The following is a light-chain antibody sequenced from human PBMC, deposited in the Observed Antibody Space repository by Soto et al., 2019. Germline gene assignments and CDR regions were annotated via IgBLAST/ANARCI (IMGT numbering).Light chain of an antibody. CDR3: AAWDDRQNGPV. Sequence: QSVLTPPPSASGTPGQGVTVSCSGSSSNIGSNIVNWYQQLPGTAPKLLIYSTNQRPSGVPDRFSGSKFGTSASLAISGLQSEDEADYYCAAWDDRQNGPVFGGGTKLTVL. J-gene: IGLJ3*02. CDR2: STN. V-gene: IGLV1-44*01. CDR1: SSNIGSNI.